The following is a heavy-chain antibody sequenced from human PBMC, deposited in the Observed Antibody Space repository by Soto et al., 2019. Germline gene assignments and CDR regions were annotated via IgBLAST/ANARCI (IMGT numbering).Heavy chain of an antibody. CDR2: ISHDGNNK. Sequence: QVHLVESGGGVVQPGRSLRLSCAASGFTFSNYGMHWVRQAPGKGLEWVAAISHDGNNKYYADSVKGRFTVSRDDSKNTVFLQMHSLRVEDTAVYHWAKWDLRSLVPWGQGTLVTVSS. CDR1: GFTFSNYG. V-gene: IGHV3-33*06. D-gene: IGHD1-26*01. J-gene: IGHJ5*02. CDR3: AKWDLRSLVP.